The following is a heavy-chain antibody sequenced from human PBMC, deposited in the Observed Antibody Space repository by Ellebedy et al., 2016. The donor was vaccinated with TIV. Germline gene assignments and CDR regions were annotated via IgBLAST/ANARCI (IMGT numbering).Heavy chain of an antibody. V-gene: IGHV3-23*01. CDR1: GFTFSSYA. CDR3: AKGTFRPDY. J-gene: IGHJ4*02. Sequence: GESLKISXAASGFTFSSYAMSWVRQAPGKGLEWVSAISGSGGSTYYADSVKGRFTISRDNSKNTLYLQMNSLRAEDTAVYYCAKGTFRPDYWGQGTLVTVSS. CDR2: ISGSGGST.